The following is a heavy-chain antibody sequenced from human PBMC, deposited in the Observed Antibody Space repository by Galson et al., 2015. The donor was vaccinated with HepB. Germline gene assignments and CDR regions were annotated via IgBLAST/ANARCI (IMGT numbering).Heavy chain of an antibody. D-gene: IGHD1-26*01. CDR3: ARIRLPTTTDAFDI. CDR1: GFTFSSYW. CDR2: INSDGSRT. Sequence: SLRLSCAASGFTFSSYWMHWVRQVPGKGLVWVSRINSDGSRTNYADSVKGRFTISRDNAKNTLYLQMNSLRAEDTAVYYCARIRLPTTTDAFDIWGQGTMVTVSS. J-gene: IGHJ3*02. V-gene: IGHV3-74*01.